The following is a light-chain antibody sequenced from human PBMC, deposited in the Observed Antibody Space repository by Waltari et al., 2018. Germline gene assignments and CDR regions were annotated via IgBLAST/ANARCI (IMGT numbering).Light chain of an antibody. V-gene: IGLV2-23*02. Sequence: QSALTQPAAVSGSPGQSVTISCTGASSDIGRYDIVSWYQQHPGNAPKLVISDVGKRPSGVSGRFSGSQSGDTASLTISGLQFEDEADYYCCSYAGNYVWVFGGGTRLTVL. J-gene: IGLJ3*02. CDR1: SSDIGRYDI. CDR2: DVG. CDR3: CSYAGNYVWV.